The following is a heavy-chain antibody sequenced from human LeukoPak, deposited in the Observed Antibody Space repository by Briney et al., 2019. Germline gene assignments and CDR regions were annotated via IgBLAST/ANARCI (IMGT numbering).Heavy chain of an antibody. CDR3: ARALYSDAWFDP. Sequence: PSQTLSLTCTVSGGSISSGGYYWSWIRQHPGKGLEWIGYIYYSGSTYYNPSLKSRVTMSVDTSKNQFSLKLSSVTAADTAVYYCARALYSDAWFDPWGQGTLVTVSS. CDR1: GGSISSGGYY. J-gene: IGHJ5*02. V-gene: IGHV4-31*03. CDR2: IYYSGST. D-gene: IGHD3-16*01.